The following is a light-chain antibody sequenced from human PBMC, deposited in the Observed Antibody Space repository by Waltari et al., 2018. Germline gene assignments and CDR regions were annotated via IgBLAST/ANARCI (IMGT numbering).Light chain of an antibody. Sequence: QSVLTQPPSASEPPGQRVTIPCSGSFSNLGSNYLYWYQQVPVAAPRLLIYRNNQRPSGVPDRFSGSKFGTSASLAIDGLRSEDEAVYYCASWDDSHYVLGPGTKVTVL. J-gene: IGLJ1*01. CDR1: FSNLGSNY. CDR3: ASWDDSHYV. V-gene: IGLV1-47*01. CDR2: RNN.